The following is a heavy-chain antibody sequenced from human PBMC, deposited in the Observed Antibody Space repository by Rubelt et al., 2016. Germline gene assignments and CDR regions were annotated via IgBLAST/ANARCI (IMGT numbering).Heavy chain of an antibody. V-gene: IGHV4-39*01. CDR1: GGSISSSGYY. Sequence: QLQLQESGPGLVKPSETLSLSCVVSGGSISSSGYYWGWIRQPPGKGLEWIGRVFFSGTTYYNASPKSRGTIYVDPSKNQVSLRLSSVTAADTAGYYCARPRLPDYYTTFDYWGQGSLVTVSS. J-gene: IGHJ4*02. D-gene: IGHD3-9*01. CDR2: VFFSGTT. CDR3: ARPRLPDYYTTFDY.